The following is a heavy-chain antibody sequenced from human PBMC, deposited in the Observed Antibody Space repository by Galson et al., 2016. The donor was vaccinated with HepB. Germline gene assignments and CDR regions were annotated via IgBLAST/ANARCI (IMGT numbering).Heavy chain of an antibody. J-gene: IGHJ4*02. D-gene: IGHD3-10*01. CDR1: GFTFRTYW. V-gene: IGHV3-74*01. CDR3: ASSVRGSGSPPGGY. CDR2: INSDGSST. Sequence: SLRLSCAASGFTFRTYWMHWVRQAPGKGLVWVSRINSDGSSTGFADSVKGRFTISRDNAKNTLYLQMNSLRAEVTAVYYCASSVRGSGSPPGGYWGQGTLVTVSS.